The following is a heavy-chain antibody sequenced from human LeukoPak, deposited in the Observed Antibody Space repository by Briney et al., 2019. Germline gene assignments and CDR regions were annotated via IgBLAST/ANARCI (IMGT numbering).Heavy chain of an antibody. CDR2: IKPDDSEI. Sequence: AGGSLRLSCVASGFTFTNNWMTWVRQVPGKGLEWVANIKPDDSEIYYVASVKGRFTISRDNAKNSVFLQMNSLRVEDTAIYYCARGRAIDIWGRGTMVTVSS. J-gene: IGHJ3*02. CDR1: GFTFTNNW. V-gene: IGHV3-7*04. CDR3: ARGRAIDI.